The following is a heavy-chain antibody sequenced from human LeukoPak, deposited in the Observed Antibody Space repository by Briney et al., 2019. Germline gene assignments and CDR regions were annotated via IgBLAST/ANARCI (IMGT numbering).Heavy chain of an antibody. CDR3: AKGGATVIDY. J-gene: IGHJ4*02. V-gene: IGHV3-74*01. Sequence: GGSLRLSCAASGFTFSNYWMHWVRQAPGKGLVWVSRINSDGSSTTSADSVKGRFTISRDNAENTLYLQMNSLRAEDTAVYYCAKGGATVIDYWGQGTLVTVSS. CDR2: INSDGSST. D-gene: IGHD4-17*01. CDR1: GFTFSNYW.